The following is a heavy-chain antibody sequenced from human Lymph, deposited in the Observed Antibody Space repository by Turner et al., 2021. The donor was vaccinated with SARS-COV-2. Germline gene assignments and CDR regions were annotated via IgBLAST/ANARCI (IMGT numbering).Heavy chain of an antibody. D-gene: IGHD6-13*01. V-gene: IGHV3-53*02. CDR2: MYSGGTT. CDR1: GIIVSRNY. CDR3: ARDLGTYGMDV. Sequence: VQLVETGVGLIQPGGSLRLSCASSGIIVSRNYMNWVRQAPGKGLEWVSVMYSGGTTYYADSVKGRFTISRDNSKNTLYLQMNSLRVEDTAVYYCARDLGTYGMDVWGQGTTVTVSS. J-gene: IGHJ6*02.